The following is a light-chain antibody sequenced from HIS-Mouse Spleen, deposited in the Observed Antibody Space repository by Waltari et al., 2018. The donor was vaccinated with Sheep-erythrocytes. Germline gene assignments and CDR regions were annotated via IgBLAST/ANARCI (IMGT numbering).Light chain of an antibody. Sequence: QSTLTQPASVSGSPGPSITISCPGTSSDVGRYNVFSWDQQHPGKAPKLMIYEGSKRPSGVSNRFSGSKSGNTASLTISGLQAEDEADYYCCSYAGSSTPWVFGGGTKLTVL. CDR3: CSYAGSSTPWV. V-gene: IGLV2-23*01. CDR2: EGS. J-gene: IGLJ3*02. CDR1: SSDVGRYNV.